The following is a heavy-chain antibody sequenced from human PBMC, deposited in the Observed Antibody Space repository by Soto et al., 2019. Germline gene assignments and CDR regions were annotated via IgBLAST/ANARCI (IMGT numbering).Heavy chain of an antibody. D-gene: IGHD1-26*01. V-gene: IGHV3-30-3*01. J-gene: IGHJ4*02. Sequence: GRALRLSCSASGFIFRSSTMHWVRQAPGKGLEWLGVITYDGSNQHYADSVKGRFTSSRDNSRDMLYLQMNSLRPDDTALYYCVRAPSGSYPEFDYWGQGTLVTASS. CDR2: ITYDGSNQ. CDR1: GFIFRSST. CDR3: VRAPSGSYPEFDY.